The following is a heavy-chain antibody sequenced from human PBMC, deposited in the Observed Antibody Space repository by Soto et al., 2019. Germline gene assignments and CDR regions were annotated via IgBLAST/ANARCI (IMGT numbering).Heavy chain of an antibody. CDR1: GFTFSGSV. J-gene: IGHJ4*02. Sequence: GSLRLSCAASGFTFSGSVMHWVRQASGKGLEWVGRIRSKANNYATAYAVSVKGRFTISRDDSRNTAYLQMNSLKTEDTAVYYCARGVYDFWSGHPKGLDYWGLGTVVTVSS. CDR2: IRSKANNYAT. CDR3: ARGVYDFWSGHPKGLDY. D-gene: IGHD3-3*01. V-gene: IGHV3-73*01.